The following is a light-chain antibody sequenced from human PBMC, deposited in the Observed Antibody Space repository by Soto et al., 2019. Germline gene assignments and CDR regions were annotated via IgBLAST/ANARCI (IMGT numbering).Light chain of an antibody. CDR2: AAS. V-gene: IGKV1-39*01. J-gene: IGKJ2*01. CDR3: QQSYSTPHT. Sequence: DIQMTQSPSSLSASVGGRVTITCRSSQNITTFLNWYQQKPGKAPKLLIYAASSLQSGVPSRFSGSGSGTDFTLTISSLQPEDFATYYCQQSYSTPHTFGQGTKLEIK. CDR1: QNITTF.